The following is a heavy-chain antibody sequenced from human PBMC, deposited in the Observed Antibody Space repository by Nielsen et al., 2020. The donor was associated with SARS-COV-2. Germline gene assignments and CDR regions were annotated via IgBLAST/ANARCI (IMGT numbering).Heavy chain of an antibody. CDR2: IYYSGST. V-gene: IGHV4-59*01. CDR3: ARDRNIRRDGYKADFYYYYYGMDV. Sequence: WIRQPPGKGLEWIGYIYYSGSTNYNPSLKSRVIISVDTSKNQFSLKLSSVTAADTAVYYCARDRNIRRDGYKADFYYYYYGMDVWGQGTTVTVSS. J-gene: IGHJ6*02. D-gene: IGHD5-24*01.